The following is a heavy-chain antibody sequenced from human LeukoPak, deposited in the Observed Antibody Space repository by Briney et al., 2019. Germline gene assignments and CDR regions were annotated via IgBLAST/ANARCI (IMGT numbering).Heavy chain of an antibody. CDR1: GGSISSNYYY. CDR3: ASASGLNDAFDI. D-gene: IGHD6-19*01. CDR2: IYYSGST. J-gene: IGHJ3*02. Sequence: SETLSLTCTVSGGSISSNYYYWGWIRQPPGKGLEWIENIYYSGSTHYNPSLRSRVTISIDTSKNQFSLKVKSVTAADTAVYYCASASGLNDAFDIWGQGTMVIVSS. V-gene: IGHV4-39*07.